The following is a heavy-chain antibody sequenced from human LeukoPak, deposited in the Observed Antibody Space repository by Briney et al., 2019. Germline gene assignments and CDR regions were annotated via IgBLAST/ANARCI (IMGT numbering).Heavy chain of an antibody. Sequence: GGSLRLSCAASGFTFSSYGMHWVRQAPGKGLEWVAFIRYDGSNKYYADSAKGRFTISRDNSKNTLYLQMNSLRAEDTAVYYCARSHMVRGVIDIWGQGTMVTVSS. J-gene: IGHJ3*02. D-gene: IGHD3-10*01. CDR1: GFTFSSYG. CDR2: IRYDGSNK. V-gene: IGHV3-30*02. CDR3: ARSHMVRGVIDI.